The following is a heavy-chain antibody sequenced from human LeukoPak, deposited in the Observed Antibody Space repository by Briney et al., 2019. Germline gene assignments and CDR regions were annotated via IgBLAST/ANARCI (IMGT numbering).Heavy chain of an antibody. J-gene: IGHJ4*02. D-gene: IGHD6-19*01. CDR1: GGSFSGYY. CDR2: INHSGST. Sequence: SETLSLTCAVYGGSFSGYYWSWIRQPPGEGLEWIGEINHSGSTNYNPSLKSRVTISVDTSKNQFSLKLSSVTAADTAVYYCARIGSGWYRDYWGQGTLVTVSS. CDR3: ARIGSGWYRDY. V-gene: IGHV4-34*01.